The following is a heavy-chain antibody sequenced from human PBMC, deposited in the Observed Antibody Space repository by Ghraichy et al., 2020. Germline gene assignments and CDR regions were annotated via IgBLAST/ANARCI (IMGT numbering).Heavy chain of an antibody. D-gene: IGHD2-21*02. Sequence: GGSLRLSCAASGFTFSSYSMNWVRQAPGQGLEWVSFISSSGSTIYYADSVKGRFTISRDNAKNSLYLQMNSLRAEDTAIYYCARAVTTIRVNWFDPWGQGTLVTVSS. CDR1: GFTFSSYS. CDR2: ISSSGSTI. J-gene: IGHJ5*02. CDR3: ARAVTTIRVNWFDP. V-gene: IGHV3-48*04.